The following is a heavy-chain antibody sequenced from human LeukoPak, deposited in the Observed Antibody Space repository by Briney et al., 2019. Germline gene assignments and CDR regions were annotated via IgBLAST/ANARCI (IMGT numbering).Heavy chain of an antibody. J-gene: IGHJ6*03. CDR2: IYTSGST. D-gene: IGHD3-22*01. Sequence: PSETLSLTCTVSGGSISSYYWSWIRQPAGKGLEWIGRIYTSGSTNYNPSLKSRVTMSVDTSKNQFSLKLSSVTAADTAVYYCAREPLYYYDSSGYYKDYYYYMDVWGKGTTVTVSS. CDR1: GGSISSYY. CDR3: AREPLYYYDSSGYYKDYYYYMDV. V-gene: IGHV4-4*07.